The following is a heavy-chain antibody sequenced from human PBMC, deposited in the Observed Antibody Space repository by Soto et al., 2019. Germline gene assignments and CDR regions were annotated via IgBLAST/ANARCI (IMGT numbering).Heavy chain of an antibody. Sequence: QVLLHESGPGLVKPSGTLSLTCTVSGVSISRGDWWSWVRQAPGKELQWIGEIHHSAGTSSHPSLSSRVSLSVDTSKNQFSLNLKSVTAADMGVYYCARLVYDTRLNYLYRDSWGQGLLVTLSS. CDR2: IHHSAGT. CDR1: GVSISRGDW. J-gene: IGHJ4*02. CDR3: ARLVYDTRLNYLYRDS. V-gene: IGHV4-4*02. D-gene: IGHD3-16*02.